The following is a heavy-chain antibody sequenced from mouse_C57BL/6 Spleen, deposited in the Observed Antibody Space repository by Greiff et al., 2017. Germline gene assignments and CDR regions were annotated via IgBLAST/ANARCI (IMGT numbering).Heavy chain of an antibody. J-gene: IGHJ2*01. CDR1: GYTFTSYW. Sequence: VQLQQPGAELVRPGSSVKLSCKASGYTFTSYWMHWVKQRPIQGLEWIGNIDPSDSETHYNQKFKDKATLTVDKSSSTAYMQLSSLTSEDSAVYYCARRSTVVPYFDYWGQGTTLTVSS. CDR2: IDPSDSET. CDR3: ARRSTVVPYFDY. V-gene: IGHV1-52*01. D-gene: IGHD1-1*01.